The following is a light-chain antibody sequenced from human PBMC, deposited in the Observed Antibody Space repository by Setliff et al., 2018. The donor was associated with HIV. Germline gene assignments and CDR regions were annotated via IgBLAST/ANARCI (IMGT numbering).Light chain of an antibody. CDR2: GND. J-gene: IGLJ2*01. CDR1: SSNIGRNT. V-gene: IGLV1-44*01. Sequence: QSVLTQPPSASGTPGQRVTISCSGSSSNIGRNTVNWYQQFPRMAPKLLIYGNDRRPSGVPDRFSGSKSGISASLAISGLQSEDEADYYCASWDANLDGPSFGGGTKVTV. CDR3: ASWDANLDGPS.